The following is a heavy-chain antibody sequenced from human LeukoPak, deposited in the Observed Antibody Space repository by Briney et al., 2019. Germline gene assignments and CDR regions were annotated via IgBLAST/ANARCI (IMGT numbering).Heavy chain of an antibody. D-gene: IGHD3-10*01. V-gene: IGHV3-30*04. Sequence: GRSLRLSCAASGFTFSSYAMHWVRQAPGKGLEWVAVISYDGSNKYYADSVKGRFTISRDNSKNTLYLQMNSLRAEDTAVYYCARDRAMVRGLPYYFDYRGQGTLVTVSS. CDR1: GFTFSSYA. CDR2: ISYDGSNK. CDR3: ARDRAMVRGLPYYFDY. J-gene: IGHJ4*02.